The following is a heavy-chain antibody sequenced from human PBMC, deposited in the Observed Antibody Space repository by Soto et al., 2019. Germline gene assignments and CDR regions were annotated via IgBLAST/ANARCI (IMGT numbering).Heavy chain of an antibody. CDR1: GFTFTSSA. Sequence: GASVKVSCKASGFTFTSSAFQWVRQVRGQRLEWIGWIAVGSGYTNYAQRFQDRVTLTRDMSTATTYMELSRLTSEDTAIYYCAADATAWQQMVPSDYWGQGTLVTVSS. V-gene: IGHV1-58*01. J-gene: IGHJ4*02. CDR2: IAVGSGYT. CDR3: AADATAWQQMVPSDY. D-gene: IGHD2-8*01.